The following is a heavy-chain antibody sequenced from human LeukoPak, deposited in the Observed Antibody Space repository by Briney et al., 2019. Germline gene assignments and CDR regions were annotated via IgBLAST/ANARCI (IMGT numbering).Heavy chain of an antibody. J-gene: IGHJ6*03. Sequence: GASVKVSCKTSGYTFTGYYLHWVRQAPGQGLEWMGGIIPIFGTANYAQKFQGRVTITTDESTSTAYMELSSLRSEDTAVYYCARADDYGGNSAYYYYYMDVWGKGTTVTVSS. CDR3: ARADDYGGNSAYYYYYMDV. V-gene: IGHV1-69*05. CDR1: GYTFTGYY. D-gene: IGHD4-23*01. CDR2: IIPIFGTA.